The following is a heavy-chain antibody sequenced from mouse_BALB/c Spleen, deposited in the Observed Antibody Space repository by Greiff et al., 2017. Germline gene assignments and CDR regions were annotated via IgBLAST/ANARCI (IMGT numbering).Heavy chain of an antibody. J-gene: IGHJ4*01. CDR1: GFSLTGYG. Sequence: VKLMESGPGLVAPSQSLSITCTVSGFSLTGYGVNWVRQPPGKGLEWLGMIWGDGSTDYNSALKSRLSISKDNSKSQVFLKMNSLQTDDTARYYCASYRYDGNYAMDYWGQGTSVTVSS. CDR2: IWGDGST. V-gene: IGHV2-6-7*01. CDR3: ASYRYDGNYAMDY. D-gene: IGHD2-14*01.